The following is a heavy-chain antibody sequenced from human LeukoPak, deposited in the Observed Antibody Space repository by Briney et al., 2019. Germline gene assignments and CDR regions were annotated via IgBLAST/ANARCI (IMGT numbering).Heavy chain of an antibody. CDR2: IYYSGST. J-gene: IGHJ5*02. CDR1: GGSISSYY. CDR3: ARLSSLANIAARGRAWLDP. D-gene: IGHD6-6*01. Sequence: SETLSLTCTVSGGSISSYYWSWIRQPPGKGLEWIGYIYYSGSTNYSPSLKSRVTISVDTSKNQFSLKLSSVTAADTAVYYCARLSSLANIAARGRAWLDPWGQGSLVTVSS. V-gene: IGHV4-59*01.